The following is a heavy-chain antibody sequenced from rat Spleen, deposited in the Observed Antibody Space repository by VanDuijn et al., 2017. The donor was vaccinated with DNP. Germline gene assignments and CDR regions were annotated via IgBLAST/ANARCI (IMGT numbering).Heavy chain of an antibody. Sequence: QVQLKESGPGLMQPSETLSLTCTVSGFSLTSNGVGWVRQPLGKGLVWMGTIWADGSRNYNSAVQSRLSISRDTSKSQVFLKMNSLQPEDTGTYYCARHSSRYNYNWFAYWGQGTLVTVSS. V-gene: IGHV2-72*01. CDR2: IWADGSR. CDR3: ARHSSRYNYNWFAY. CDR1: GFSLTSNG. D-gene: IGHD1-5*01. J-gene: IGHJ3*01.